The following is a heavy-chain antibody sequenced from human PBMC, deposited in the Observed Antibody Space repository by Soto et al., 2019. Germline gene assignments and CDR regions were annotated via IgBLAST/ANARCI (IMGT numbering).Heavy chain of an antibody. J-gene: IGHJ5*02. Sequence: GASVKVSCKASGYTFTSYDINWVRQATGQGLEWMGWMNPNSGNTGYAQKFQGRVTMTRNTSISTAYMELSSLRSEDTAVYYCARGGGGIALILYAKGVPWLDLWGQGTLDTLSS. CDR2: MNPNSGNT. CDR1: GYTFTSYD. CDR3: ARGGGGIALILYAKGVPWLDL. D-gene: IGHD2-8*01. V-gene: IGHV1-8*01.